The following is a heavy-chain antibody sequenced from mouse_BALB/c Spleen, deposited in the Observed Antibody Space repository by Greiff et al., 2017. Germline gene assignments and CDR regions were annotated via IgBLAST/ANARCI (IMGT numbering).Heavy chain of an antibody. D-gene: IGHD2-3*01. Sequence: VKLMESGPGLVAPSQSLSITCTVSGFSLTSYGVHWVRQPPGKGLEWLGVIWAGGSTNYNSALMSRLSISKDNSKSQVFLKMNSLQTDDTAMYYCARDLDGYYDAMDYWGQGTSVTVSS. J-gene: IGHJ4*01. V-gene: IGHV2-9*02. CDR2: IWAGGST. CDR1: GFSLTSYG. CDR3: ARDLDGYYDAMDY.